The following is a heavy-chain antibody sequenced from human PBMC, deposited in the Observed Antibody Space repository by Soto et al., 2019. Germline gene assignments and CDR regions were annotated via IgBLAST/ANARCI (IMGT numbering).Heavy chain of an antibody. CDR3: AKAIRGYSSSLYRWVYYHHDVLAV. CDR2: ISYDGSNK. CDR1: GFTFSSYG. J-gene: IGHJ6*02. Sequence: GRSLRLSCAASGFTFSSYGMHWVRQAPGKGLEWVAVISYDGSNKYYADSVKGRFTISRDNSKNTLYLQMNSLRAEDTAVYYCAKAIRGYSSSLYRWVYYHHDVLAVWGQGSTVTVSS. V-gene: IGHV3-30*18. D-gene: IGHD6-13*01.